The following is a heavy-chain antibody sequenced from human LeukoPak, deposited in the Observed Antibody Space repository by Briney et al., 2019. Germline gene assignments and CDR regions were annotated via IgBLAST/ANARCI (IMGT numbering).Heavy chain of an antibody. CDR3: ARGPSITIFLDY. V-gene: IGHV4-34*01. D-gene: IGHD3-9*01. CDR2: INHSGST. Sequence: SETLSLTCAVYGGSFSGYYWSWIRQPPGKGLEWIGEINHSGSTNYNPSLKSRVTISVDTSKNQFSLKLSSVTAADTAVYYCARGPSITIFLDYWGQGTLVTVSS. J-gene: IGHJ4*02. CDR1: GGSFSGYY.